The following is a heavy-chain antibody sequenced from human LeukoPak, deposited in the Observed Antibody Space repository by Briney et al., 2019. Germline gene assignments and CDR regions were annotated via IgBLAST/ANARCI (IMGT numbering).Heavy chain of an antibody. D-gene: IGHD3-10*01. CDR2: IKNDGSEE. CDR3: ARAIRGSAVDTGDR. Sequence: GGSLRLSCAASGFTFSSYWMRWVRQAPGKGLEGVANIKNDGSEEYYVDSVKGRFTISSDNAKNSLFLQMNSLTVEDTAVYYCARAIRGSAVDTGDRWGQGTLVTVSS. CDR1: GFTFSSYW. J-gene: IGHJ4*02. V-gene: IGHV3-7*01.